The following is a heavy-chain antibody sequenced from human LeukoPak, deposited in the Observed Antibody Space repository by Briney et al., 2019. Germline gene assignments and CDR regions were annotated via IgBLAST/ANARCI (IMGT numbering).Heavy chain of an antibody. CDR1: GFTVSSNY. V-gene: IGHV3-53*01. CDR3: ARDSSGYQYNWFDP. D-gene: IGHD3-22*01. J-gene: IGHJ5*02. Sequence: PGGSLRLSCAASGFTVSSNYMSWVRQAPGKGLEWVSVIYSGGSTYYADSVKGRFTISRDNSKNTLYLQMNSLRAEDTAVYYCARDSSGYQYNWFDPWGQGTLVTVSS. CDR2: IYSGGST.